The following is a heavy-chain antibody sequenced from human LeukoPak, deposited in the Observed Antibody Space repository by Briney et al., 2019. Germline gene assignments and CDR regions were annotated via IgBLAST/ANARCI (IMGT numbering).Heavy chain of an antibody. V-gene: IGHV3-15*01. J-gene: IGHJ4*02. D-gene: IGHD3-3*01. CDR1: GFTFSNAW. CDR3: TTRGSEWFPHFDY. Sequence: GGSLRLSCAASGFTFSNAWMIWVRQTPEKGLEYIGHIKSKTEGGATDYAAPVKGRFTISRDDSKNTVYLQMNSLKTEDTAVYYCTTRGSEWFPHFDYWGRGTLVTVSS. CDR2: IKSKTEGGAT.